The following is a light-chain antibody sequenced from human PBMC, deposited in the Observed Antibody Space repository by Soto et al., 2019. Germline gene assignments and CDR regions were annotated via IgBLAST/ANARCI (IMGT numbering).Light chain of an antibody. CDR2: AAS. Sequence: DIQMTQSPSSLSASVGDRVTITCRASQSIRSDLTWYQQKPGKAPKLLIYAASSLQSGVPSRFSGSGSRTDFTLTISSLQPEDFATYYFQQSYSTLYTFGQGTKLEIK. CDR1: QSIRSD. V-gene: IGKV1-39*01. CDR3: QQSYSTLYT. J-gene: IGKJ2*01.